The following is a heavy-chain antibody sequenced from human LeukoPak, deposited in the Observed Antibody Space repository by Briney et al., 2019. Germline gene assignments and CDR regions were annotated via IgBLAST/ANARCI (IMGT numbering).Heavy chain of an antibody. CDR3: ASRIRYCSGGSCYSGFDY. Sequence: ASVKVSCKASGYTFTSYDINWVRQATGQGLEWMGWMNPNSGNTGYAQKFQGRVTMTRDTSTSTVYMELSSLRSEDTAVYYCASRIRYCSGGSCYSGFDYWGQGTLVTVSS. CDR1: GYTFTSYD. CDR2: MNPNSGNT. J-gene: IGHJ4*02. V-gene: IGHV1-8*01. D-gene: IGHD2-15*01.